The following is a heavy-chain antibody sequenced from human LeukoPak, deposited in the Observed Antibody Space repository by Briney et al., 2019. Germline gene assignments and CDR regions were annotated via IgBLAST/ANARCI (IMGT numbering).Heavy chain of an antibody. D-gene: IGHD2-21*02. CDR3: ARLLAYCGGDCSFGAFDF. V-gene: IGHV4-39*07. CDR2: IHYSGST. J-gene: IGHJ3*01. CDR1: GGSISSSYYY. Sequence: SETLSLTCTVSGGSISSSYYYWGWIRQPPRTGLEWIGSIHYSGSTYYNPSLKSRVTISVDTSKNQFSLKLSSVTAADTAVYYCARLLAYCGGDCSFGAFDFWGQGTMVTVSS.